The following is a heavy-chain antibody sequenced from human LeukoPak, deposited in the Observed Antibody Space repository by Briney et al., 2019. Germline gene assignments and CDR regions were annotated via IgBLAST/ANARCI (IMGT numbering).Heavy chain of an antibody. V-gene: IGHV3-48*01. Sequence: GGSLRLSCAASGFIFSDYWMTWVRQAPGKGLEWVSYISSSSSTIYYADSVKGRFTISRDNAKNSLYLQMNSLRAEDTAVYYCAFDYGDYLFDYWGQGTLVTVSS. CDR1: GFIFSDYW. CDR2: ISSSSSTI. CDR3: AFDYGDYLFDY. D-gene: IGHD4-17*01. J-gene: IGHJ4*02.